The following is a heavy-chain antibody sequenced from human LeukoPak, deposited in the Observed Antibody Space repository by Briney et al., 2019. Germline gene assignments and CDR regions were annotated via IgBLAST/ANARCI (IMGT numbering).Heavy chain of an antibody. V-gene: IGHV3-21*01. Sequence: GGSLRLSCAASGFTFSSYSMNWVRQAPGKGLEWVSSISISWTYIYYADSVKGRSTISRDNARNSLYLQMNSLRAEDTAVYYCARDSNPASWVTDAFDIWGQGTMVTVSS. CDR3: ARDSNPASWVTDAFDI. CDR1: GFTFSSYS. CDR2: ISISWTYI. J-gene: IGHJ3*02. D-gene: IGHD2-2*01.